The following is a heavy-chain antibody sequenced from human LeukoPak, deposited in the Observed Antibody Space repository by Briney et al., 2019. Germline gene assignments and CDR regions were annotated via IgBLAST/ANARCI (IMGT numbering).Heavy chain of an antibody. J-gene: IGHJ4*02. CDR1: GFTFSNYW. Sequence: GGSLRLSCAASGFTFSNYWMSWVRQAPGKGLEWVSFISSTSNTIYYADSVKGRFTVSRDNAKNSLYLQMNSLRAEDTAVYYCARDQWLDYWGQGTLVTVSS. CDR2: ISSTSNTI. CDR3: ARDQWLDY. V-gene: IGHV3-48*01. D-gene: IGHD6-19*01.